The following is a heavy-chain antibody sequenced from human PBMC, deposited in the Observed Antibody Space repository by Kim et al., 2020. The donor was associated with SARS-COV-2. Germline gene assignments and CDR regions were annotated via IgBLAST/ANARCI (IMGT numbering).Heavy chain of an antibody. CDR3: ARVGPRSTRSMDY. D-gene: IGHD2-2*01. Sequence: YADSLKGRFTIARNNAKNTLYLQMNRLRVDDTAVYFCARVGPRSTRSMDYWGQGILVTVSS. V-gene: IGHV3-74*01. J-gene: IGHJ4*02.